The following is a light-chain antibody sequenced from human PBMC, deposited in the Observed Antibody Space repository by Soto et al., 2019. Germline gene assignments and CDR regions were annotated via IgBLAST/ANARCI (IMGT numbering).Light chain of an antibody. CDR2: EVS. CDR1: SSDIGSYNF. Sequence: QSALTQPASVSGSPGQSITITCIGTSSDIGSYNFVSWYQQHPGKASKRMISEVSKRTSGVSNRFSGSKSGNTASLTISGLQAEDEADYYCCSYAGSTPWVFGGGTKLTVL. J-gene: IGLJ3*02. V-gene: IGLV2-23*02. CDR3: CSYAGSTPWV.